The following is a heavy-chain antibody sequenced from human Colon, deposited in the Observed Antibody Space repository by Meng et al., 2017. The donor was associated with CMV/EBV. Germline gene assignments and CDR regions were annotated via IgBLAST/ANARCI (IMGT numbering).Heavy chain of an antibody. CDR2: IYYNGSTNYNPSLRT. J-gene: IGHJ4*02. Sequence: SETLSLTCTVSGGSISTHYWNWIRQPPGKGLEWIGYIYYNGSTNYNPSLRTNYNPSLKSRVTISVDASKNQFSLKLSSVTAADTAVYYCAWDPVGALAFYDWWGQGTLVTVSS. V-gene: IGHV4-59*11. D-gene: IGHD1-26*01. CDR1: GGSISTHY. CDR3: AWDPVGALAFYDW.